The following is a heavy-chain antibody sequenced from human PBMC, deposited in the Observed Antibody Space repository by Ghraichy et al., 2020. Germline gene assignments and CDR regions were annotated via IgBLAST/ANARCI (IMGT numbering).Heavy chain of an antibody. CDR2: ILDGGTTK. CDR3: VRDQGWLQPYWYFDL. V-gene: IGHV3-30-3*01. J-gene: IGHJ2*01. D-gene: IGHD5-24*01. CDR1: GFTFSSHA. Sequence: GGSLRLSCAASGFTFSSHAMHWVRQSPGKGLEWVAVILDGGTTKYYADSVKGRFSISRDNPKNMLYLQMNSLRAEDTAVYYCVRDQGWLQPYWYFDLWGRGTLVTVSS.